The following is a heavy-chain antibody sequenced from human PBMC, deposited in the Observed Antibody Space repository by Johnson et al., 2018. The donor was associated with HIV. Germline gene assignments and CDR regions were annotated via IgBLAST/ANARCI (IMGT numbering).Heavy chain of an antibody. CDR1: GFTFSSYW. V-gene: IGHV3-7*01. CDR3: ARASKGVDSSGRGAIDI. CDR2: IKQDGSEK. J-gene: IGHJ3*02. D-gene: IGHD3-22*01. Sequence: VQLVESGGGLVQPGGSLRLSCAASGFTFSSYWMSWVRQAPGKGLEWVANIKQDGSEKYYVDSVKGRFTISRDNAKNSLYLQMNSLRAEDTAVYYCARASKGVDSSGRGAIDIWGQGTMVTVSS.